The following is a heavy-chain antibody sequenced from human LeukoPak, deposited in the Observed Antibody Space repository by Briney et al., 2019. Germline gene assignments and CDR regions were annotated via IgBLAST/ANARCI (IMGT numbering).Heavy chain of an antibody. J-gene: IGHJ4*02. CDR2: INPNSGGT. CDR3: ARARTQWSQPIDY. CDR1: GYTFTGYY. Sequence: ASVKVSCKASGYTFTGYYMHWVRQAPGQGLEWMGWINPNSGGTNYAQKFQGRVTMTRDTSISTAYMELSRLRSDDTAVYYCARARTQWSQPIDYWGQGTLVTVSS. D-gene: IGHD6-19*01. V-gene: IGHV1-2*02.